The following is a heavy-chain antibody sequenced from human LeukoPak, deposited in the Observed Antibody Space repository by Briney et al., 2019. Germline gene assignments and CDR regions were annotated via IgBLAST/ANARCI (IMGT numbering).Heavy chain of an antibody. Sequence: GGSLRLSCAASGFTFSNYGMHWVRQAPGKGLEWVALISYDGSNKYFADSVRGRFTISRDNSKNTLYLQMHSLRAEDTAVYYCAKDNVAAAGRYFDYWGQGTLVTVSS. D-gene: IGHD6-13*01. CDR3: AKDNVAAAGRYFDY. CDR2: ISYDGSNK. CDR1: GFTFSNYG. V-gene: IGHV3-30*18. J-gene: IGHJ4*02.